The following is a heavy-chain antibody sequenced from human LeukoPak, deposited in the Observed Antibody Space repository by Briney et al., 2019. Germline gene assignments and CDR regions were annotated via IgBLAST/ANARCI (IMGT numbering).Heavy chain of an antibody. V-gene: IGHV1-69*05. CDR2: IIPIFGTA. Sequence: SVKVSCKASGGTFSSYAISWVRQAPGQGLEWMGGIIPIFGTANYAQKFQGRVTITTDESTSPAYMELSSLRSEDTAVYYCARVKGGYYYDSSGYYFDYWGQGTLVTVSS. CDR3: ARVKGGYYYDSSGYYFDY. J-gene: IGHJ4*02. CDR1: GGTFSSYA. D-gene: IGHD3-22*01.